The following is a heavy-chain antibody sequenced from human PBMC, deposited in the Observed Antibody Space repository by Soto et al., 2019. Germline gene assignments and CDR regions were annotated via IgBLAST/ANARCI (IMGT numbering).Heavy chain of an antibody. D-gene: IGHD6-13*01. CDR2: IHSSGST. CDR1: GDSVSSGNYY. CDR3: ARGQQLVYFDY. Sequence: QVQLQESGPGLVKPSETLSLTCTVSGDSVSSGNYYWTWIRQPPGGGLEWIGYIHSSGSTIYNPSLKSRVIISADTSKSQFSLKVTSVTAADTAAYYCARGQQLVYFDYWGQGTLVTVSS. V-gene: IGHV4-61*01. J-gene: IGHJ4*02.